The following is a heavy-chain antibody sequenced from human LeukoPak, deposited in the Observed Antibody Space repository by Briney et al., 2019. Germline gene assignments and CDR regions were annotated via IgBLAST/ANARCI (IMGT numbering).Heavy chain of an antibody. CDR1: GFTFSNYG. D-gene: IGHD6-13*01. CDR3: AAHTSAGTWAFDI. CDR2: ISYDGSNK. V-gene: IGHV3-30*03. J-gene: IGHJ3*02. Sequence: GRSLRLSCAASGFTFSNYGMHWVRQAPGKGLEWVAVISYDGSNKYYADSVKGRFTISRDNSKNTLYLQMNSLRAEDTAVYYCAAHTSAGTWAFDIWGQGTMVTVSS.